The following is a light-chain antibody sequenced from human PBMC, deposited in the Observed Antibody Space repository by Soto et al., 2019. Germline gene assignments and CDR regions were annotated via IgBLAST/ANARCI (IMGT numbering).Light chain of an antibody. CDR1: QSVSNN. V-gene: IGKV3-15*01. J-gene: IGKJ1*01. Sequence: EIVMTQSPATLSVSPGERATLSCRASQSVSNNLAWYQQKPGQAPRLLIYVASTRATGIPARFSGSGSGTEFTLSISSVQSEDFAVYYCQQYSDWPRTFGQGTRVEVK. CDR3: QQYSDWPRT. CDR2: VAS.